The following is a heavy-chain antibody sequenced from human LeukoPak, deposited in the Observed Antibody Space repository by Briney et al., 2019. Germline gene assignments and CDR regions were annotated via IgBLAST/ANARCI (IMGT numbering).Heavy chain of an antibody. J-gene: IGHJ5*02. Sequence: ASVKVSCKASGYTFTGYYMHWVRQAPGQGLEWMGWINPNSGGTNYAQKFQGRVTMTRDTSISTAYMELSRLRSDDTAVYYCARTSNSGYAHGWFGPWGQGTLVTVTS. D-gene: IGHD5-12*01. CDR1: GYTFTGYY. CDR2: INPNSGGT. CDR3: ARTSNSGYAHGWFGP. V-gene: IGHV1-2*02.